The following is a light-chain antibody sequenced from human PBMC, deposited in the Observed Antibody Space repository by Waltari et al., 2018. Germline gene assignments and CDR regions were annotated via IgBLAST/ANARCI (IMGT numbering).Light chain of an antibody. V-gene: IGKV1-9*01. J-gene: IGKJ5*01. CDR1: QGISRH. Sequence: DFQLTQSPSFLSASVGDRVTITCRASQGISRHLAWDQQKPGEAPKLLIYHVSTLQSGVPSRSSGSGFGTEFTLTISSLQPEDSATYYCQKLDNYPPPTVGEGTRLEI. CDR3: QKLDNYPPPT. CDR2: HVS.